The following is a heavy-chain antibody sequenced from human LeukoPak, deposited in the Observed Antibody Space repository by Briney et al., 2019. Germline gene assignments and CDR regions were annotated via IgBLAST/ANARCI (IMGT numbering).Heavy chain of an antibody. CDR1: GGSFSGYY. J-gene: IGHJ1*01. CDR3: AREVRPLFMVPGYFQH. CDR2: INHSGST. V-gene: IGHV4-34*09. Sequence: PSETLSLTCAVYGGSFSGYYWSWIRQPPGKGLEWIGEINHSGSTNYNPSLKSRVTISVDTSKNQFSLKLSSVTAADTAVYYCAREVRPLFMVPGYFQHWGQGTLVTVSS. D-gene: IGHD3-10*01.